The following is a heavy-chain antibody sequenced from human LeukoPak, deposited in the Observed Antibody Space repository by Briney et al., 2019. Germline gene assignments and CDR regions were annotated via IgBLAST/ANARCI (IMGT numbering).Heavy chain of an antibody. D-gene: IGHD3-16*02. Sequence: SETLSLTCAAYGGSFSGYYWSWIRQPPGKGLEWIGEINHSGSTNYNPSLKSRVTISVDTSKNQFSLKLSSVTAADTAVYYCARLGAYDYVWGSYRHPGRLDYWGQGTLVTVSS. V-gene: IGHV4-34*01. CDR1: GGSFSGYY. CDR2: INHSGST. CDR3: ARLGAYDYVWGSYRHPGRLDY. J-gene: IGHJ4*02.